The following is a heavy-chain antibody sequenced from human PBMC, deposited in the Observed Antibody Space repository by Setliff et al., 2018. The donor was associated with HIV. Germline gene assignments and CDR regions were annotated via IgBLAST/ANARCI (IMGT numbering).Heavy chain of an antibody. V-gene: IGHV4-61*02. CDR2: IYSSGNT. CDR1: GGSIRSDSYY. D-gene: IGHD6-19*01. J-gene: IGHJ6*02. Sequence: TLSLTCTVSGGSIRSDSYYWTWIRQPAGEGLEWIGRIYSSGNTNYNPSLESRVTISVDTSKNQFSLKLSSVTAADTAVYYCAREEKLSAVAGTMYYYYAMDVWGQGTTVTAP. CDR3: AREEKLSAVAGTMYYYYAMDV.